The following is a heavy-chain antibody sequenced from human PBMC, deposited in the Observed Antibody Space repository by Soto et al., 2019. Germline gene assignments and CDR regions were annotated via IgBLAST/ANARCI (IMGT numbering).Heavy chain of an antibody. V-gene: IGHV1-18*01. D-gene: IGHD4-17*01. CDR2: ISTYNGDT. CDR3: ARAHYGDYGYGMDV. CDR1: GYTFTRSG. J-gene: IGHJ6*02. Sequence: ASVKVSCKASGYTFTRSGISWVRQAPGQGLEWMGWISTYNGDTNYAQTFQGRVTMTTDTSTSTVHMEVRSLRSDDTAVYYCARAHYGDYGYGMDVWGQGTTLTVSS.